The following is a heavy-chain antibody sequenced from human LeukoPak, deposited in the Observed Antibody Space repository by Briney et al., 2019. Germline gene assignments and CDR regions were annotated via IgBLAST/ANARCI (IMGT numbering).Heavy chain of an antibody. D-gene: IGHD6-13*01. CDR1: GYTLTELS. CDR2: FDPEDGET. Sequence: ASVKVSCKVSGYTLTELSMHWVRQAPGKGLEWMGGFDPEDGETIYAQKFQGRVTITADESTSTAYMELSSLRSEGTAVYYCARATRGIAAAGPTWFDPWGQGTLVTVSS. V-gene: IGHV1-24*01. CDR3: ARATRGIAAAGPTWFDP. J-gene: IGHJ5*02.